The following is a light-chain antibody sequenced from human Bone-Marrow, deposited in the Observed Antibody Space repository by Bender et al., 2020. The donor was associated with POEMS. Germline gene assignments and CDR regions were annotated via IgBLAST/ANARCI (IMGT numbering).Light chain of an antibody. CDR1: SSDVGSYNL. V-gene: IGLV2-14*02. Sequence: QSALTQPASVSGSPGQSITISCTGTSSDVGSYNLVSWYQQHPGKAPKLMIYEVSKRPSGVSNRFSGSKSGNTASLTISGLQAEDEAHYYCSSYTSASTVVFGGGTKLTVL. J-gene: IGLJ2*01. CDR2: EVS. CDR3: SSYTSASTVV.